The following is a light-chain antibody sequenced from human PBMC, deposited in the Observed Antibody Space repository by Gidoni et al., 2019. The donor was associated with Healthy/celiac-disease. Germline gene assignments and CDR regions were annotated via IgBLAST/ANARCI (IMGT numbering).Light chain of an antibody. J-gene: IGKJ5*01. V-gene: IGKV3-11*01. CDR3: QQRSNWPPAIT. CDR2: DAS. CDR1: QSVSSY. Sequence: EIVLTQSPATLSLSPGERATLACRASQSVSSYLAWYQQKPGQAPRLLIYDASNSATGIPARFSGSGSGTDFTLTISSLEPEDFAVYNCQQRSNWPPAITFGQGTRLEIK.